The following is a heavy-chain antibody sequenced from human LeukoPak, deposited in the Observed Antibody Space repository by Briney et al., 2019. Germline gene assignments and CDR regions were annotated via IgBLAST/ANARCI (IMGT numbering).Heavy chain of an antibody. CDR2: IYFTGSN. CDR3: VRHSRVVAFDY. D-gene: IGHD2-15*01. Sequence: PSETLSLTCTVSGGSISPYYWSWVRQPPGKGLEWIGYIYFTGSNNYNPSLKSRVTISVDTSKNQLSLRLSSVTASDTAVYYCVRHSRVVAFDYWGQGNLVTVSS. CDR1: GGSISPYY. V-gene: IGHV4-59*08. J-gene: IGHJ4*02.